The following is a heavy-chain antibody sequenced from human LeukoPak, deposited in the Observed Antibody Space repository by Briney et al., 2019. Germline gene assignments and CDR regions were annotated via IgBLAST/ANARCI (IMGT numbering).Heavy chain of an antibody. CDR3: ARTPPYSSSQY. Sequence: SETLSLTCTVSGDSISSSSYSWGWTRQPPGKGLEWIGSMYYSGSTYYNPSLKSRVTISVDTSKNQFSLRLSSVTAADTAVYYCARTPPYSSSQYWGQGTLVTVSS. CDR2: MYYSGST. CDR1: GDSISSSSYS. V-gene: IGHV4-39*01. J-gene: IGHJ4*02. D-gene: IGHD6-13*01.